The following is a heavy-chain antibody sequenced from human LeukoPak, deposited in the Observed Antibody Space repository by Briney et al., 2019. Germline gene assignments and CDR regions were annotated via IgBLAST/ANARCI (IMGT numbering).Heavy chain of an antibody. J-gene: IGHJ4*02. D-gene: IGHD6-13*01. V-gene: IGHV4-30-2*01. Sequence: SETLSLTCALSGGSISSGGSSWSWIRHPPGRGLEWIGYIYHSGSTYYNPSLKSRVTISVDRSKNQFSLKLSSVPAADTAVYYCARGDRIAAAGIFDYWGQGTLVTVSS. CDR3: ARGDRIAAAGIFDY. CDR2: IYHSGST. CDR1: GGSISSGGSS.